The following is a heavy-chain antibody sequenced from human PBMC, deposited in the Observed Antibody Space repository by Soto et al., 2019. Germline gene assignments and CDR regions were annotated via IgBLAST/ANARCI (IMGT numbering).Heavy chain of an antibody. CDR1: GYTFTSYA. J-gene: IGHJ6*03. Sequence: ASVKVSCKASGYTFTSYAMHWVRQAPGQRLEWMGWINGGNGNTQYSQKFQGRVTITRDTSASTAYMELSSLRSEDTAVYYCASSVWSGDPRYDYYYYMDFWGKGTTVTVSS. D-gene: IGHD3-3*01. CDR2: INGGNGNT. CDR3: ASSVWSGDPRYDYYYYMDF. V-gene: IGHV1-3*01.